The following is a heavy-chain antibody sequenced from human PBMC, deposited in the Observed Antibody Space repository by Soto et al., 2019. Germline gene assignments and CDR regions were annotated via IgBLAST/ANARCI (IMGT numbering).Heavy chain of an antibody. CDR2: IYPGDSDA. D-gene: IGHD2-2*02. J-gene: IGHJ6*03. CDR3: ARLSGCSSTSCYTHMDV. Sequence: PGESLKISCKGSGYSFTSYWIGWVRQMPGKGLEWMGIIYPGDSDARYSPSFQGQVTISADKSISTAYLQWSSLKASDTAMYYCARLSGCSSTSCYTHMDVWGKGTTVTASS. V-gene: IGHV5-51*01. CDR1: GYSFTSYW.